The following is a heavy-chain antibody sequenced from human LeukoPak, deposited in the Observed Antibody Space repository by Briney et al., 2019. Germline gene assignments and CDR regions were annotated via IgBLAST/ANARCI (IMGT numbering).Heavy chain of an antibody. V-gene: IGHV4-34*01. J-gene: IGHJ4*02. CDR3: ARGGLRSGGSCYIN. CDR2: INHSGST. D-gene: IGHD2-15*01. CDR1: GGSFSGYY. Sequence: SETLSLTCAVYGGSFSGYYLSWIRQPPGKGLEWIGEINHSGSTNYNPSLKSRVTISVGTSKNQFSLKLSSVTAADTAVYYCARGGLRSGGSCYINWGQGTLVTVSS.